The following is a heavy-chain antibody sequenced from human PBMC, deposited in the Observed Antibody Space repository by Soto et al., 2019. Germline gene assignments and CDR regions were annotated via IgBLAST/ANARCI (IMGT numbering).Heavy chain of an antibody. CDR3: ARASGWYLGYFDY. V-gene: IGHV3-74*01. J-gene: IGHJ4*02. D-gene: IGHD6-19*01. Sequence: EVQLVESRGGLVQPGGSLRLSCAASGFTFSSYWMHWVRQAPGKGLVWVSRINSDGSSTTYADSVKGRFTISRDNAKNTLYLQMNSLRAEDTAVYYCARASGWYLGYFDYWGQGTLVTVSS. CDR1: GFTFSSYW. CDR2: INSDGSST.